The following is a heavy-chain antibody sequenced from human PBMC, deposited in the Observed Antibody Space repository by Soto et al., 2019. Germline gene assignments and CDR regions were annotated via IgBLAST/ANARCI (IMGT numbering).Heavy chain of an antibody. V-gene: IGHV3-23*01. Sequence: GGSLRLSCAASGFTFSSYAMSWVRQAPGKGLEWVSAISGSGGSTYYADSVKGRFTISRDNSKNTLYLQMNSLRAEDTAVYYCAKVGARAPLKLYFDYWGQGTLVTVSS. J-gene: IGHJ4*02. CDR1: GFTFSSYA. CDR2: ISGSGGST. CDR3: AKVGARAPLKLYFDY.